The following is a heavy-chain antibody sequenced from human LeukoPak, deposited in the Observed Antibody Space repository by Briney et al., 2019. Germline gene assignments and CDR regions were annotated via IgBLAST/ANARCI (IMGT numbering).Heavy chain of an antibody. CDR1: GFTFRSYG. CDR3: AKDPTHFRVWDDYDNTRLNY. CDR2: TRYDGNNK. Sequence: LSGGSLRLSCAASGFTFRSYGMHWVRQAPGKGLEWVAFTRYDGNNKYYADSVKGRFTISRDNSKNTVYLQMNSLRAEDTAVYYCAKDPTHFRVWDDYDNTRLNYWGQGTLVTVSS. V-gene: IGHV3-30*02. J-gene: IGHJ4*02. D-gene: IGHD3-22*01.